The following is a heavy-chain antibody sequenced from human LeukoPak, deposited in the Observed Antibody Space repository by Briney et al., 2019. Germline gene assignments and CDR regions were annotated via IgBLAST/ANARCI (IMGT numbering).Heavy chain of an antibody. D-gene: IGHD3-10*01. J-gene: IGHJ6*03. CDR1: GGAISNYY. CDR3: ARVFDSGSQAYFYYMDV. Sequence: PSETLSLTCTVSGGAISNYYWSWIRQPPGKGLEWIGYIYYSGSTNYNPSLKNRVTISLDTSKNQFSLKLNSVTAADTAVYYCARVFDSGSQAYFYYMDVWGKGTTVTIFS. V-gene: IGHV4-59*01. CDR2: IYYSGST.